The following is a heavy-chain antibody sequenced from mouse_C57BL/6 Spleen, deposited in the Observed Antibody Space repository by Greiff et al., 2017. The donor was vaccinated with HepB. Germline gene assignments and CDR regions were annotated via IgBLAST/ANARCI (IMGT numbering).Heavy chain of an antibody. V-gene: IGHV5-6*01. CDR2: ISSGGSYT. J-gene: IGHJ2*01. CDR3: ARRSGLGLDY. Sequence: EVQLVESGGDLVKPGGSLKLSCAASGFTFSSYGMSWVRQTPDKRLEWVATISSGGSYTYYPDSVKGRFTISRDNAKNTLYLQMSSLKSEDTAMYYCARRSGLGLDYWGQGTTLTVSS. D-gene: IGHD4-1*01. CDR1: GFTFSSYG.